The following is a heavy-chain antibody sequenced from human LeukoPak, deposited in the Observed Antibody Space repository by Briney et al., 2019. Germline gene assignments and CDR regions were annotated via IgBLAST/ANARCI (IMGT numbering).Heavy chain of an antibody. V-gene: IGHV3-21*01. D-gene: IGHD1-26*01. CDR1: GFPFSDYS. J-gene: IGHJ4*02. Sequence: PGGPLRLSCAASGFPFSDYSMNWVRQAPGKGLEWVSSISSRSAYIHYTDSVKGRFNISRDNAENSLYLQMNNLRADDTAVYYCARDRSGSYPYYFDYWGQGTLVTVSS. CDR2: ISSRSAYI. CDR3: ARDRSGSYPYYFDY.